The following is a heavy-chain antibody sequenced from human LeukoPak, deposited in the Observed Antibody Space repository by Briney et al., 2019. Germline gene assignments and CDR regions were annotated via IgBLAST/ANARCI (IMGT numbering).Heavy chain of an antibody. D-gene: IGHD3-3*01. J-gene: IGHJ5*02. CDR3: ARGAYYDFWSGYYWFDP. CDR2: IWYDGSNK. CDR1: GFTFSSYG. V-gene: IGHV3-33*01. Sequence: GGSLRLSCAASGFTFSSYGMHWVRQAPGKGLEWVAVIWYDGSNKYYADSVKGRFTISRDNSKNTLYLQMNSLGAEDTAVYYCARGAYYDFWSGYYWFDPWGQGTLVTVSS.